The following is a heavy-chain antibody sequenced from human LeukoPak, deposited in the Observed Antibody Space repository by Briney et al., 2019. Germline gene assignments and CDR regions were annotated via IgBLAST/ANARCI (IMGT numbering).Heavy chain of an antibody. CDR2: IWYDGSNK. V-gene: IGHV3-33*01. CDR3: ARVLVVSGWTNIDY. J-gene: IGHJ4*02. Sequence: PGGSLRLSCAASGFTSSSYGMHWVRQAPGKALEWVSFIWYDGSNKYYADSVKGRFTISRDNSKNTLYLQMNSLRAEDTAVYYCARVLVVSGWTNIDYWGQGTLVTVSS. D-gene: IGHD6-19*01. CDR1: GFTSSSYG.